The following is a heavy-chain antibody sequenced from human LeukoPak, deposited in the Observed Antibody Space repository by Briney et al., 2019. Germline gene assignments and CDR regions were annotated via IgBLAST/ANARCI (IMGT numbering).Heavy chain of an antibody. CDR3: AREDDSSGYYNY. D-gene: IGHD3-22*01. Sequence: SRTLSLTCTVSGGSISSGGYYWSWIRQHPGKGLEWIGYIYYSGSTYYNPSLKSRVTISVDTSKNQFSLKLSSVTAADTAVYYCAREDDSSGYYNYWGQGTLVTVSS. J-gene: IGHJ4*02. CDR2: IYYSGST. CDR1: GGSISSGGYY. V-gene: IGHV4-31*03.